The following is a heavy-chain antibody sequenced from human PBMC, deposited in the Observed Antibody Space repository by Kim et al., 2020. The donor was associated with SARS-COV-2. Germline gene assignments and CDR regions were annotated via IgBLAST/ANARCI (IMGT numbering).Heavy chain of an antibody. V-gene: IGHV4-59*08. D-gene: IGHD5-18*01. CDR1: GGSISSYY. Sequence: SETLSLTCTVSGGSISSYYWSWIRQPPGKGLEWIGYIYYSGSTNYNPSLKSRVTISVDTSKNQFSLKLSSVTAADTAVYYCAAIQLWPRDYYGMDVWGQGTTVTVSS. J-gene: IGHJ6*02. CDR2: IYYSGST. CDR3: AAIQLWPRDYYGMDV.